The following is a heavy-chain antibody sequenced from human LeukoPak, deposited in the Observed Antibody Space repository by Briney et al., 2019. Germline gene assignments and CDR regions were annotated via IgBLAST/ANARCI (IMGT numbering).Heavy chain of an antibody. J-gene: IGHJ5*02. CDR3: ARAYSSGWSKGQMYKGQTEINWFDP. V-gene: IGHV1-2*02. CDR2: INPNSGGT. CDR1: GYTFTGYY. Sequence: GASVKVSCKASGYTFTGYYMHWVRQAPGQGLEWMGWINPNSGGTNYAQKFQGRVTMTRDTSISTAYMELSRLRSDDTAVYYCARAYSSGWSKGQMYKGQTEINWFDPWGQGTLVTVSS. D-gene: IGHD6-19*01.